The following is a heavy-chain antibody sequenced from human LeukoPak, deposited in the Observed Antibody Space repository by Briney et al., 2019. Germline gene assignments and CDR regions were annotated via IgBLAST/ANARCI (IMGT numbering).Heavy chain of an antibody. Sequence: GGSLRLSCAASGFPFNNYWMTWVRQAPGKGLEGVANIKQDDNERFYVDSVKGRFTISRDNAKNWLYVQMYSVRAEDTAVYYCARGRRLLWFGEKNTFDYWGQGTLVTVSS. CDR1: GFPFNNYW. J-gene: IGHJ4*02. CDR3: ARGRRLLWFGEKNTFDY. V-gene: IGHV3-7*01. D-gene: IGHD3-10*01. CDR2: IKQDDNER.